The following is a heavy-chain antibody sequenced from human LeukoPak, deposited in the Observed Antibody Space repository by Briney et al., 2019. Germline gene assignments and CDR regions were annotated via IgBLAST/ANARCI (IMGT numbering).Heavy chain of an antibody. D-gene: IGHD3-10*02. CDR2: ISSSGSTI. CDR3: AELGITMIGGV. J-gene: IGHJ6*04. V-gene: IGHV3-48*04. CDR1: GFTFSSYG. Sequence: VSLRLSCAASGFTFSSYGMNWVRQAPGKGLEWVSYISSSGSTIYYADSVKGRFTISRDNAKDSLYLQMNSLRAEDTAVYYCAELGITMIGGVWGKGTTVTISS.